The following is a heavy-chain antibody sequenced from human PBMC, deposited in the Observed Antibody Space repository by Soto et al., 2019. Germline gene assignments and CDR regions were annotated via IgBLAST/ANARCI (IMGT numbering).Heavy chain of an antibody. J-gene: IGHJ4*02. CDR2: TYYRSNWRH. CDR3: ARGVAGSGFDL. V-gene: IGHV6-1*01. CDR1: GDSVSINTAA. D-gene: IGHD6-19*01. Sequence: QTLSLACAISGDSVSINTAAWNLSRSSPSRGLEWLGRTYYRSNWRHDYAVSVKSRITVNPDTSKNHFSLQLTSVTPDDTAVYYCARGVAGSGFDLWGQGTQVTVSS.